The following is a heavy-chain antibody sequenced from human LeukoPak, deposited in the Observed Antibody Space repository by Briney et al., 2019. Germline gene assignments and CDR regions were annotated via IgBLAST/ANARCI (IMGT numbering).Heavy chain of an antibody. V-gene: IGHV4-39*07. J-gene: IGHJ4*02. CDR1: GGSISSSSYY. D-gene: IGHD6-13*01. CDR2: IYYSGST. Sequence: SETLSLTCTVSGGSISSSSYYWGWIRQPPGKGLEWIGSIYYSGSTYYNPSLKSRVTISVDTSKNQFSLKLSSVTAADTAVYYCARLSGYSSSRALDYWGQGTLVTVSS. CDR3: ARLSGYSSSRALDY.